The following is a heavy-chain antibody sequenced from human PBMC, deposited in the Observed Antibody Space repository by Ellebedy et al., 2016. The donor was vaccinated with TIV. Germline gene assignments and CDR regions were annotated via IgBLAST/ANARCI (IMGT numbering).Heavy chain of an antibody. V-gene: IGHV4-59*11. D-gene: IGHD3-22*01. CDR3: LRGHYDETGYFRPFDP. Sequence: MPSETLSLTCSVSGDSMSRHYWSWIRQPPGKGLEWIGNMCYSGITNYMSSLKSRLTISRDTSKNQFSMKLSSVTAADTAMYYCLRGHYDETGYFRPFDPWGQGTQVTVS. J-gene: IGHJ5*02. CDR2: MCYSGIT. CDR1: GDSMSRHY.